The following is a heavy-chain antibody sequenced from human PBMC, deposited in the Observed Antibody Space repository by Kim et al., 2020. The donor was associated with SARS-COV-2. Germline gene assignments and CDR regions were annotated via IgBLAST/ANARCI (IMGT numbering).Heavy chain of an antibody. V-gene: IGHV1-8*01. Sequence: ASVKVSCKASGFTFNDYDINWVRQATGQGLEWMGWMTFNTGDTGYVQKFQGRVTMTRDSSMNTAYMELSSLRPEETAAYYCARGKYNWDWDYWGQGTLVTVSS. CDR2: MTFNTGDT. D-gene: IGHD1-7*01. J-gene: IGHJ4*02. CDR1: GFTFNDYD. CDR3: ARGKYNWDWDY.